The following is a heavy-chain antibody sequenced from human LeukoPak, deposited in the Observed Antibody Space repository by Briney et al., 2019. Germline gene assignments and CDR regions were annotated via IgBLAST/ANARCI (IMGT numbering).Heavy chain of an antibody. D-gene: IGHD1/OR15-1a*01. CDR2: IRYDGSYE. CDR1: GFTFSSYG. Sequence: PGGSLRLSCATSGFTFSSYGMHWVRQAPGKGLEWVAFIRYDGSYEDYADSVKGRFTISRDNSKNTLFLQMNSLRAEDTAVYYCAKEVRNNYYFDYWGQGTLVTVSS. J-gene: IGHJ4*02. V-gene: IGHV3-30*02. CDR3: AKEVRNNYYFDY.